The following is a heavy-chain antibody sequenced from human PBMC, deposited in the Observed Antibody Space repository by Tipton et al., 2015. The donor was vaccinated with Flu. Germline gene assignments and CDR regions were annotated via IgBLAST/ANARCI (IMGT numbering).Heavy chain of an antibody. CDR1: GYNFGNFW. D-gene: IGHD3-10*01. CDR2: IYPGDSGT. V-gene: IGHV5-51*03. Sequence: VQLVQPGAEVKQPGESLKIACKAFGYNFGNFWIAWVRQMPGKGLEWMGVIYPGDSGTRYSRSFQGQVTISTDNSINSAYLQWDSLKASDSAMYYCARPSGSGAFHIWGQGTQVTVSS. J-gene: IGHJ3*02. CDR3: ARPSGSGAFHI.